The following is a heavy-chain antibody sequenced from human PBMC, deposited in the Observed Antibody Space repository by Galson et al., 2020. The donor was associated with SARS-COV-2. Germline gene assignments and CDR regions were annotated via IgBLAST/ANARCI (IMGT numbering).Heavy chain of an antibody. V-gene: IGHV3-30*18. CDR1: GFTFSSYD. J-gene: IGHJ6*02. D-gene: IGHD3-3*01. CDR2: ISYDGSNK. Sequence: TGGSLRLSCAASGFTFSSYDMHWVRQAPGKGLEWVAVISYDGSNKYYADSVKGRFTISRDNSKNTLYLQMNSLRAEDTDVYYCAKDGRYYDFWSGYLDRHPLPYYYYYGMDVWGQGTTVTVSS. CDR3: AKDGRYYDFWSGYLDRHPLPYYYYYGMDV.